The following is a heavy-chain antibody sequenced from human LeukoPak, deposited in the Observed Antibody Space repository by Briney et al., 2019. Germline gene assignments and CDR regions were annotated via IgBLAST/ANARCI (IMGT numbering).Heavy chain of an antibody. V-gene: IGHV3-66*04. Sequence: PGGSLRLSCAASGFTVSSNYMSWVRQAPGKGLEWVSVIYSGGSTYYADSVKGRFTISRDNSKNTLYLQMNSLRAEDTAVYYCASQHSSGWYTDAFDIWSQGTMVTVSS. J-gene: IGHJ3*02. CDR3: ASQHSSGWYTDAFDI. CDR2: IYSGGST. CDR1: GFTVSSNY. D-gene: IGHD6-19*01.